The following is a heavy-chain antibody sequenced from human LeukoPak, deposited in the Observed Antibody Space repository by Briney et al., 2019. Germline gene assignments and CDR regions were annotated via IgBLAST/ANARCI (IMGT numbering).Heavy chain of an antibody. D-gene: IGHD3-10*01. V-gene: IGHV1-18*01. CDR2: ISTYSGDT. CDR1: GYIFSSYG. Sequence: ASVNVSCMASGYIFSSYGISWVRQAPGQGLEWMGWISTYSGDTNYAQKCQDRVTMTTDKSTSTAFMELRSLRSDDTAVYYCGAGSGSYLAFDIWGQGTMVTVSS. CDR3: GAGSGSYLAFDI. J-gene: IGHJ3*02.